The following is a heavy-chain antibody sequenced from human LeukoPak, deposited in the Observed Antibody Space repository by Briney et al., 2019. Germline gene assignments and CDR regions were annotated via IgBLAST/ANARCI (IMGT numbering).Heavy chain of an antibody. CDR1: GGSFSGYY. CDR3: ARGARYDVLTGYYAEDNCFDP. CDR2: INHSGST. Sequence: PSETLSLTCAVYGGSFSGYYWSWIRQPPGKGLEWIGEINHSGSTNYNQSLKSRVTISVDTSKNQFSLKLSSVTAADTAVYYCARGARYDVLTGYYAEDNCFDPWGQGTLVTVSS. V-gene: IGHV4-34*01. D-gene: IGHD3-9*01. J-gene: IGHJ5*02.